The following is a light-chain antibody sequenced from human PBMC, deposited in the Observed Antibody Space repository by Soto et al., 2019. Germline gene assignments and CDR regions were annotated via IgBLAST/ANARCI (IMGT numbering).Light chain of an antibody. J-gene: IGKJ1*01. CDR3: QQSYSIPWT. Sequence: DIQMTQSPSSLSASVGDRVTITCRASQSISTYLNWYQQKPGKAPKLLIYAASSLQSGVPSRFSGSGSGTDFTLTISSLQPEDFATYYCQQSYSIPWTFGQGTTVDIK. CDR1: QSISTY. V-gene: IGKV1-39*01. CDR2: AAS.